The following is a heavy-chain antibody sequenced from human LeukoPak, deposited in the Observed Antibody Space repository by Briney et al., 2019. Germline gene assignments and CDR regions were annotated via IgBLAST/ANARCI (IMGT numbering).Heavy chain of an antibody. D-gene: IGHD6-19*01. CDR2: ISAYNGNT. CDR1: GGTLSSYA. V-gene: IGHV1-18*01. J-gene: IGHJ4*02. CDR3: ARDLAGNRFDY. Sequence: ASVKVSCKASGGTLSSYAISWVRQAPGQGLEWMGWISAYNGNTNYAQKLQGRVTMTTDTSTSTAYMELRSLRSDDTAVYYCARDLAGNRFDYWGQGTLVTVSS.